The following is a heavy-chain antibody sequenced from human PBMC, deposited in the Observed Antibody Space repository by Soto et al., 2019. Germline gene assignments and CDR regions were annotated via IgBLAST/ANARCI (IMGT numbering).Heavy chain of an antibody. CDR2: ISGSGGST. CDR3: AKAGYSSGWPGPTHYYYYGMDV. J-gene: IGHJ6*02. V-gene: IGHV3-23*01. D-gene: IGHD6-19*01. CDR1: GFTFSSYA. Sequence: EVQLLESGGGLVQPGGSLRLSCAASGFTFSSYAMSWVRQAPGKGLEWVSAISGSGGSTYYADSVKGRFTISRDNSKNTLYLQMNSLRAEDKAVYYCAKAGYSSGWPGPTHYYYYGMDVWGQGTTVTVSS.